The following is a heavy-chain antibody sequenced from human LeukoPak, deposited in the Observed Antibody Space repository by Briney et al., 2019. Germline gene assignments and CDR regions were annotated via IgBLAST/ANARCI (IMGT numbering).Heavy chain of an antibody. CDR2: ISSSDSTI. V-gene: IGHV3-11*01. Sequence: GGSLRLSCAASGFTFSDYYMSWIRQAPGKGLEWVSYISSSDSTIYYAASVKGRFTIPRDNAKNSLYLQMNSLRAEDTAVYYCARLERYYYGSGAHFDYWGQGTLVTVSS. J-gene: IGHJ4*02. D-gene: IGHD3-10*01. CDR3: ARLERYYYGSGAHFDY. CDR1: GFTFSDYY.